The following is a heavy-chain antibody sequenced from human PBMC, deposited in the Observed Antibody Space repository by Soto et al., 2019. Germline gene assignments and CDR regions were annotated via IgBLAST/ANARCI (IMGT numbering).Heavy chain of an antibody. CDR2: IRAKASGETT. CDR1: EFTFGDYA. J-gene: IGHJ3*02. CDR3: ARDKAPRAFDI. D-gene: IGHD6-6*01. Sequence: DVQLVESGGGLVQPGRSLRLSCTASEFTFGDYAISWFRQAPGKGLEWLAFIRAKASGETTEYAASVQGRFTVSRDDSKNIAYLQMNSLETADTAMYYCARDKAPRAFDIWGQGTMVIVSS. V-gene: IGHV3-49*03.